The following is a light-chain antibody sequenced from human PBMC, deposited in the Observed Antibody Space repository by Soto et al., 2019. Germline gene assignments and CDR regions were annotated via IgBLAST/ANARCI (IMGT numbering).Light chain of an antibody. CDR2: DVT. J-gene: IGLJ2*01. CDR1: SSDVGRYNY. V-gene: IGLV2-11*01. CDR3: CAHTGTAIL. Sequence: QSALTQPPSVSGSPGQSVTISCTGTSSDVGRYNYVSWYQQRPGKAPKLIIYDVTKRPSGVPERFSGSKSGNTSSLTISGLQADDEAAYCCCAHTGTAILFGGGTKLTVL.